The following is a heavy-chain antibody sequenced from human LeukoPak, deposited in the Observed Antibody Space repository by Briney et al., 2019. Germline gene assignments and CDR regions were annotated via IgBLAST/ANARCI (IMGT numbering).Heavy chain of an antibody. CDR2: IYRSGSS. J-gene: IGHJ5*02. CDR1: GGSISSGSYY. CDR3: ARGGLNMVRGVIPKEAWGWFDP. Sequence: SETLSLTCTVSGGSISSGSYYWNWIRQPAGKGLEWIGRIYRSGSSNYNPSLKSRVTVSVDTSKNQFSLKLSSVTAADTAGYFCARGGLNMVRGVIPKEAWGWFDPWGKGTLVTVSS. V-gene: IGHV4-61*02. D-gene: IGHD3-10*01.